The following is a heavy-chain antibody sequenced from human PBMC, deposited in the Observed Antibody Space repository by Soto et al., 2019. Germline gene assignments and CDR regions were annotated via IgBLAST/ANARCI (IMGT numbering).Heavy chain of an antibody. V-gene: IGHV3-23*01. D-gene: IGHD3-9*01. Sequence: GGSLRLSCAASGFTFSSYAMSWVRQASGKGLEWVSAISGSGASTYYADSVKGRFTISRDNSKNTLYLQMNSLRAEDTAVYYCAKDLYDILIGYYSSFDYWGQGTLVTVSS. CDR2: ISGSGAST. CDR1: GFTFSSYA. CDR3: AKDLYDILIGYYSSFDY. J-gene: IGHJ4*02.